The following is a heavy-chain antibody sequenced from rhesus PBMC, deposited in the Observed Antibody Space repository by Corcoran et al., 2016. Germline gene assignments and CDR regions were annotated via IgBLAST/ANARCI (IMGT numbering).Heavy chain of an antibody. CDR3: ARVGSSWSEWDTVGTEWYFDL. Sequence: QVQLQESGPGLVKPSETLSLTCAVSGYAIRSGSYWGWLRQPPGKGLEWIGRSYGRGGSNYLTPSLKSRVTLSVGTSKNQFSLKLSSVTAADTAVYYCARVGSSWSEWDTVGTEWYFDLWGPGTPITISS. J-gene: IGHJ2*01. CDR2: SYGRGGSN. CDR1: GYAIRSGSY. D-gene: IGHD5-42*01. V-gene: IGHV4S14*01.